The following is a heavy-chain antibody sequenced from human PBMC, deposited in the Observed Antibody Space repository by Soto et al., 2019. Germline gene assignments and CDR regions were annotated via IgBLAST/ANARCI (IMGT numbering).Heavy chain of an antibody. J-gene: IGHJ4*02. Sequence: EVQLLESGGGLVQPGGSLRLSCAASGFTFRTYAMTWVHQAPGKGLEWVSSISNSDGRTYYADSVKGRFTISRDNSNNTLYLQMSSLRVEDTAVYYCAGGMSQLAYWGQGTLLTVSS. V-gene: IGHV3-23*01. CDR3: AGGMSQLAY. D-gene: IGHD6-13*01. CDR2: ISNSDGRT. CDR1: GFTFRTYA.